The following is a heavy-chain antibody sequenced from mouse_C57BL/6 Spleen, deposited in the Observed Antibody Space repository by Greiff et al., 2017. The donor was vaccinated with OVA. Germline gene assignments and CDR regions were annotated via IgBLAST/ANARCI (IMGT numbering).Heavy chain of an antibody. Sequence: EVQLQESGPGMVKPSQSLSLTCTVTGYSITSGYDWHWIRHFPGNKLEWMGYISYSGSTNYNPSLKSRISITHDTSKNHFFLKLNSVTTEDTATYYCARGSSYDGAMDYWGQGTSVTVSS. J-gene: IGHJ4*01. D-gene: IGHD1-1*01. CDR1: GYSITSGYD. CDR3: ARGSSYDGAMDY. CDR2: ISYSGST. V-gene: IGHV3-1*01.